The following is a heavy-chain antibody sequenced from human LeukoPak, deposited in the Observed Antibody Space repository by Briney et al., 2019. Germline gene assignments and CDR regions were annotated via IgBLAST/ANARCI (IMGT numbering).Heavy chain of an antibody. CDR1: GFTFSDYY. J-gene: IGHJ4*02. CDR3: AREKMATY. V-gene: IGHV3-11*01. CDR2: ISRGGNTI. D-gene: IGHD5-24*01. Sequence: GGSLRLSCAASGFTFSDYYMSWIRQAPGKGLEWISYISRGGNTICYADSVKGRFSISRDNAKNSLYLQMNSLRVEDTAVYYCAREKMATYWGQGTLVTVSS.